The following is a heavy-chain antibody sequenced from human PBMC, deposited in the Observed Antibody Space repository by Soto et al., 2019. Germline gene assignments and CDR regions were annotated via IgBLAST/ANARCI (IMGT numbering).Heavy chain of an antibody. CDR3: AKGANYDILTGYYGDFDY. Sequence: GGSLRLSCAASGFTFDDYAMHWVRQAPGKGLEWVSGISWNSGSIGYADSVKGRFNISRDNAKNSLYLQMNSLRAEDTALYYCAKGANYDILTGYYGDFDYWGQGTLVTVSS. CDR2: ISWNSGSI. V-gene: IGHV3-9*01. D-gene: IGHD3-9*01. J-gene: IGHJ4*02. CDR1: GFTFDDYA.